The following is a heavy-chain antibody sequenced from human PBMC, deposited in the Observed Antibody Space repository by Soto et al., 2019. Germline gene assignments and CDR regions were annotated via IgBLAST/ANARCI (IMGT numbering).Heavy chain of an antibody. D-gene: IGHD5-12*01. J-gene: IGHJ3*01. CDR2: IGGRGNSA. Sequence: PXGSLRLSCAASGFIFTNYAMNWVRQAPGKGLEWVSVIGGRGNSAYYADSVQGRFTISRDNSKNTLSLQMSSRTADDTAIYYCVREGRGSFDFWGRGTMVTVSS. CDR1: GFIFTNYA. CDR3: VREGRGSFDF. V-gene: IGHV3-23*01.